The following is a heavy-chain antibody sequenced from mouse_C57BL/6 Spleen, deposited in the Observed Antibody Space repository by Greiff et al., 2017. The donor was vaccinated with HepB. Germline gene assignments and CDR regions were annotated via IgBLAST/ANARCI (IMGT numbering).Heavy chain of an antibody. Sequence: QVQLQQSGPELVKPGASVKISCKASGYAFSSSWMNWVKQRPGKGLEWIGRIYPGDGDTNYNGKFKGKATLTADKSSSTAYMQLSSLTSEDSAVYVCARGVDYGSRFAYWGQGTLVTVSA. CDR3: ARGVDYGSRFAY. CDR2: IYPGDGDT. J-gene: IGHJ3*01. V-gene: IGHV1-82*01. CDR1: GYAFSSSW. D-gene: IGHD1-1*01.